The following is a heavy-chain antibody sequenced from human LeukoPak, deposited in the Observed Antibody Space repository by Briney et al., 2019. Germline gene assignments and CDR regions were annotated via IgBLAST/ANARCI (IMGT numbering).Heavy chain of an antibody. CDR3: AVTPSNLSHLDK. CDR2: MNPNTGNT. Sequence: APVKVSCKASTDTFINYDINWVRQATGQGLEWIGWMNPNTGNTGYAQNFQGRVTMTRDTPISTAHMELTSLRPEDTAVYYCAVTPSNLSHLDKWGQGTLVTISS. V-gene: IGHV1-8*01. J-gene: IGHJ4*02. CDR1: TDTFINYD. D-gene: IGHD4-11*01.